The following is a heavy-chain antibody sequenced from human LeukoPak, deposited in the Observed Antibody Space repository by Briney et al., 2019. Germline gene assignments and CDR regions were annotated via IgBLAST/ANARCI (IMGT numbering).Heavy chain of an antibody. Sequence: PGGSLRLSCAASGFTFEDYTMHWVRQAPGKTLEWVSLISWDGTTYYRDSVKGRFTISRDNSKNSLYLQMDTLTSEDTAFYYCVKDLSYESSGYVFDYWGQGTLVTVSS. CDR3: VKDLSYESSGYVFDY. V-gene: IGHV3-43*01. CDR2: ISWDGTT. CDR1: GFTFEDYT. J-gene: IGHJ4*02. D-gene: IGHD3-22*01.